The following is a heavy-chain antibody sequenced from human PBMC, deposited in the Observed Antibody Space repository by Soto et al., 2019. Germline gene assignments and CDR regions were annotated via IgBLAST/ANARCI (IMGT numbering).Heavy chain of an antibody. V-gene: IGHV3-23*01. D-gene: IGHD2-21*02. Sequence: EVQLLESGGGLVQPGGSLRLSCAASGFTFSSYAMSWVRQAPGKGLEWVSAISGSGGSTYYADSVKGRFTISRDNSKNTLYLQMNSLRAEDTAVYYCAKDCGGDCYSSNWFDPWGQGTLVTVSS. CDR2: ISGSGGST. J-gene: IGHJ5*02. CDR3: AKDCGGDCYSSNWFDP. CDR1: GFTFSSYA.